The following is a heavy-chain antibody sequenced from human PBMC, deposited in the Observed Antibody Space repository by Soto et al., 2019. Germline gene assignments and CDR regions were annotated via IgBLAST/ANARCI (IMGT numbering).Heavy chain of an antibody. V-gene: IGHV3-30*18. CDR3: AKGGRQWLVTSDFNY. D-gene: IGHD6-19*01. J-gene: IGHJ4*02. CDR2: VSHDGRNT. CDR1: GFTFSDYA. Sequence: VQLVESGGGVVQPGRSLRLSCAASGFTFSDYAMHWVRQAPGKGLEWVAVVSHDGRNTHYADSVKGRFTISRDSSKNTVSLEMTSLRAEGAAVYYCAKGGRQWLVTSDFNYWGQGALVTVSS.